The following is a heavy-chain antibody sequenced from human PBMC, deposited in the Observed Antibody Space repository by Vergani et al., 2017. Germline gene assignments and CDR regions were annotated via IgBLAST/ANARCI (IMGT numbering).Heavy chain of an antibody. CDR3: AKSRYSQYYYGMDV. Sequence: EVQLVESGGGVVQPGGSLRLSCAASGFTFDDYAMHWVRQAPGKGLEWVSLISGDGGSTYYADSVKGRFTISRDNSKNSLYLQMNSLRTEDTALYYCAKSRYSQYYYGMDVWGQGTTVTVSS. D-gene: IGHD3-22*01. V-gene: IGHV3-43*02. J-gene: IGHJ6*02. CDR2: ISGDGGST. CDR1: GFTFDDYA.